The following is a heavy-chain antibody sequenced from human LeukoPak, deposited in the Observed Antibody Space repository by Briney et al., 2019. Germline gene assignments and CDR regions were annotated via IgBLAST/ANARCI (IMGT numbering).Heavy chain of an antibody. J-gene: IGHJ4*02. CDR1: AFTFSYYS. D-gene: IGHD1-26*01. CDR2: ISGRSSTI. V-gene: IGHV3-48*01. CDR3: ERDRLTSGSYFFDY. Sequence: GGSLRLSCAASAFTFSYYSMNWVRQAPGKGLEWISYISGRSSTIYYADPVRGRFTLSRDNAKNSMYLQMNSLRAEDTAVYYCERDRLTSGSYFFDYWGQGTLVTVSS.